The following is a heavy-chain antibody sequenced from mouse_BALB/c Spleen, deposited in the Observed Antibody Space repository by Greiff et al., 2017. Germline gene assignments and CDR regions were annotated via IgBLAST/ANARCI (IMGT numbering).Heavy chain of an antibody. Sequence: EVQVVESGPSLVKPSQTLSLTCSVTGDSITSGYWNWIRKFPGNKLEYMGYISYSGSTYYNPSLKSRISITRDTSKNQYYLQLNSVTTEDTATYYCARSLTGTRDAMDYWGQGTSVTVSS. CDR2: ISYSGST. J-gene: IGHJ4*01. CDR3: ARSLTGTRDAMDY. CDR1: GDSITSGY. D-gene: IGHD4-1*01. V-gene: IGHV3-8*02.